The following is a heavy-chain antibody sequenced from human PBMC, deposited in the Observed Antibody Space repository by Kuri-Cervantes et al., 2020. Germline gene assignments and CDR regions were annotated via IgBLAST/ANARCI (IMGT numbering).Heavy chain of an antibody. V-gene: IGHV3-23*01. CDR2: ISGSGGST. J-gene: IGHJ4*02. D-gene: IGHD3-22*01. CDR1: GFTFSSYA. Sequence: GGSLRLSCAASGFTFSSYAVSWVRQAPGKGLEWVSAISGSGGSTYYADSVKGRFTISRDNSKNTLYLQMNSLRAEDTAVYYCAKATGYYYDSSGPYLFDYWGQGTLVTVSS. CDR3: AKATGYYYDSSGPYLFDY.